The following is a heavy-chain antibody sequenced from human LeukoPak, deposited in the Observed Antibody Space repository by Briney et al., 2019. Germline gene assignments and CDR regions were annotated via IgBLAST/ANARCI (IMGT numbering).Heavy chain of an antibody. D-gene: IGHD3-10*01. CDR3: ARDAAPYYYGSGIFRKNNWFDP. CDR1: GGSFSDYY. V-gene: IGHV4-34*01. Sequence: SETLSLTCAVYGGSFSDYYWSWIRQPPGKGLEWIGEINHSGSTNYNPSLKSRVTISVDTSKNQFSLKLSSVTAADTAVYYCARDAAPYYYGSGIFRKNNWFDPWGQGTLVTVSS. J-gene: IGHJ5*02. CDR2: INHSGST.